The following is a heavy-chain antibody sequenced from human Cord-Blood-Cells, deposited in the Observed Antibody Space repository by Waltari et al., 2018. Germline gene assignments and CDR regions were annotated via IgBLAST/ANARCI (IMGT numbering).Heavy chain of an antibody. CDR2: ISYDGSNK. CDR1: GFTFSSYG. J-gene: IGHJ4*02. V-gene: IGHV3-30*03. Sequence: QVQLVESGGGVVQPGRSLRLSCAASGFTFSSYGMHWVRQAPGKGREWVAVISYDGSNKYYADSVKGRFTISRDNSKNTLYLQMNSLRAEDTAVYYCTYFDYWGQGTLVTVSS. CDR3: TYFDY.